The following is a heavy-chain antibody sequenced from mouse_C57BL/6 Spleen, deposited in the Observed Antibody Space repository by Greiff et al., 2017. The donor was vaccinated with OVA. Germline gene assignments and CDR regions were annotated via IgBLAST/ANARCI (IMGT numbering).Heavy chain of an antibody. V-gene: IGHV1-62-2*01. CDR1: GYTFTEYT. Sequence: VKLLQSGPELVKPGASVKLSCKASGYTFTEYTIHWVKQRSGQGLEWIGWFYPGSGSIKYNEKFKGKATLTADKSSSTAYMELSRWTSEDSAVYSWARHDPLAGYYCAYWGQGTLVTVSA. J-gene: IGHJ3*01. CDR3: ARHDPLAGYYCAY. CDR2: FYPGSGSI. D-gene: IGHD2-3*01.